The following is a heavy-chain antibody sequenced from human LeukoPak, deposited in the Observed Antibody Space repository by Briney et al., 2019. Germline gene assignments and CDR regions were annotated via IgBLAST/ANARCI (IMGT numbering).Heavy chain of an antibody. CDR3: ARGPFRRGYGSGSRYYYYYGMDV. CDR2: INHSGST. J-gene: IGHJ6*04. Sequence: PSETLSLTCAVYGGSFSGYYWSWIRQPPGKGLEWIGEINHSGSTTYNPSLKSRGTISVDTSNNQFSLKLSSVTAADTAVYYCARGPFRRGYGSGSRYYYYYGMDVWGKGTTVTVSS. V-gene: IGHV4-34*01. D-gene: IGHD3-10*01. CDR1: GGSFSGYY.